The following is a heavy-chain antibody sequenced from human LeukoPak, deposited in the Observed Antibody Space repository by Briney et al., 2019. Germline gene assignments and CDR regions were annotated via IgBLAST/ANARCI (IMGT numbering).Heavy chain of an antibody. CDR1: EFTFSNYV. D-gene: IGHD6-19*01. CDR2: ISGSGGST. CDR3: AKSNSSGWYVHYFDY. V-gene: IGHV3-23*01. Sequence: GGSLRLSCAASEFTFSNYVMSWVRQAPGKGLEWVSAISGSGGSTYYADSVKGRFTISRDNSKNTLYLQMNSLRAEDTAVYYCAKSNSSGWYVHYFDYWGQGTLVTVSS. J-gene: IGHJ4*02.